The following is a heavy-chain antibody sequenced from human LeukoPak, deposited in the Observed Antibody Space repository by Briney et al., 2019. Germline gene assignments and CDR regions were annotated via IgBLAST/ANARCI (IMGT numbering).Heavy chain of an antibody. J-gene: IGHJ3*02. CDR2: INPNSGGT. D-gene: IGHD2-2*01. CDR3: ARAFDIVVVPAADNDAFDI. Sequence: GASVKVSCKASGYTFTSYDINWVRQATGQGLEWMGWINPNSGGTNYAQKFQGRVTMTRDTSISTAYMELSRLRSDDTAVYYCARAFDIVVVPAADNDAFDIWGQGTMVTVSS. CDR1: GYTFTSYD. V-gene: IGHV1-2*02.